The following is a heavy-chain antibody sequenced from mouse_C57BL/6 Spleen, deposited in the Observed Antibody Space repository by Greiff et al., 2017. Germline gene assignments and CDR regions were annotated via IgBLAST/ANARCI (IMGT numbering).Heavy chain of an antibody. Sequence: QVQLQQSGAELVRPGTSVKVSCKASGYAFTNYLIEWVKQRPGQGLEWIGVINPGSGGTNYNEKFKGKATLTADKSSSTAYMQLSSLTSEDSAVYFCARDYGNQYYFDYWGQGTTLTVSS. D-gene: IGHD2-1*01. V-gene: IGHV1-54*01. CDR2: INPGSGGT. CDR1: GYAFTNYL. CDR3: ARDYGNQYYFDY. J-gene: IGHJ2*01.